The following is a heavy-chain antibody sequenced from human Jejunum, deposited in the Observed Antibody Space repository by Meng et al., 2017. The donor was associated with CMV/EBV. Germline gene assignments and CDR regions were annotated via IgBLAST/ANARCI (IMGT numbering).Heavy chain of an antibody. J-gene: IGHJ4*02. Sequence: QVQLVQSGTEVKKPGASLKISCKTSGYSFTLYPIHWFRLAPGRGLEWMGWISTSTGGRKYSEPYQSRLTITTDTSATTAYMEMSSLTSQDAAVYYCARLVSGVFDFWGQGTLVTVSS. CDR2: ISTSTGGR. V-gene: IGHV1-3*04. D-gene: IGHD2-21*02. CDR3: ARLVSGVFDF. CDR1: GYSFTLYP.